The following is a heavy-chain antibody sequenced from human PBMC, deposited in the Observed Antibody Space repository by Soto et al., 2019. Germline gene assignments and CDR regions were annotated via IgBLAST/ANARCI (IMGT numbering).Heavy chain of an antibody. D-gene: IGHD4-17*01. V-gene: IGHV1-8*01. Sequence: QVQLVQSGAEVKKPGASVKVSCKASGYTFSSYDINWVRQATGQGLEWMGWMNPNSGNTGYAQKFQGRVTMTRNTSISTAYMELSSLRSEDTAVYYCARGYGYGDYPYNWFDPWGQGTLVTVSS. CDR2: MNPNSGNT. CDR1: GYTFSSYD. J-gene: IGHJ5*02. CDR3: ARGYGYGDYPYNWFDP.